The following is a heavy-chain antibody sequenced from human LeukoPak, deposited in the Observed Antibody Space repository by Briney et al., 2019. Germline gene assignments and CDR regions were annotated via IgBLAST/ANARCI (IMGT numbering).Heavy chain of an antibody. Sequence: GGSLRLSCAASGFTFSSYWMHWVRQAPGKGLVWVSRINSGGSSTCYADSVKGRFTISRDNAKNTLYLQMNSLRAEDTAVYYWARALPPTVTSPWKWGQGTLVTVSS. D-gene: IGHD1-1*01. V-gene: IGHV3-74*01. CDR2: INSGGSST. CDR3: ARALPPTVTSPWK. J-gene: IGHJ4*02. CDR1: GFTFSSYW.